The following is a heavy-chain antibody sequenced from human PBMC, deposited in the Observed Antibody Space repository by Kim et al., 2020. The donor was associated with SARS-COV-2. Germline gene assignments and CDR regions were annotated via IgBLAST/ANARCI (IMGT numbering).Heavy chain of an antibody. J-gene: IGHJ3*02. CDR2: SGST. V-gene: IGHV4-59*01. Sequence: SGSTNYTPSLKSPVTISVDTSKNQFSLKLSSVTAADTAVYYCARNNAFDIWGQGTMVTVSS. CDR3: ARNNAFDI.